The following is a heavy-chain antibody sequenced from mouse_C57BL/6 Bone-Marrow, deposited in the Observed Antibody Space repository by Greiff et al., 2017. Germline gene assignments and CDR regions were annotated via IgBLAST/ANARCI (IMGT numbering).Heavy chain of an antibody. Sequence: QVQLQQPGAELVKPGASVKLSCKASGYTFTSYWMQWVKQRPGQGLEWIGEIDPSDSYTNYNQKFKGKAILTVDTSSSTAYMQLSSLTSEDSAVYYCASPGAWFAYWGQGTLVTVSA. D-gene: IGHD4-1*01. V-gene: IGHV1-50*01. CDR3: ASPGAWFAY. J-gene: IGHJ3*01. CDR2: IDPSDSYT. CDR1: GYTFTSYW.